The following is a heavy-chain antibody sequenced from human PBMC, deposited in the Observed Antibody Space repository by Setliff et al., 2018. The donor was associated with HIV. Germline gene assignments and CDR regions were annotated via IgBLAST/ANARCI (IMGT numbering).Heavy chain of an antibody. CDR3: ARDREYYDSSGYYAVTAFDI. J-gene: IGHJ3*02. CDR2: IKQDGSEK. CDR1: GFTFRNYW. V-gene: IGHV3-7*01. Sequence: LRLSCAASGFTFRNYWMSWVRQAPGKGLEWVANIKQDGSEKYYVDSVKGRFTVSRDNARNSLFLQMHSLRAEDTAVYYCARDREYYDSSGYYAVTAFDIWGQGTMVTVS. D-gene: IGHD3-22*01.